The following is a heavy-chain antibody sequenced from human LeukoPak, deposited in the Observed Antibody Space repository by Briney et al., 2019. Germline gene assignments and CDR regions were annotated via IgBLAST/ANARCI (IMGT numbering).Heavy chain of an antibody. Sequence: GRSLRLSCAASGFTFSSYGMHWVRQAPGKGLEWVAVISYDGSNKYYADSVKVRFTISRDNSKNTLYLQMNSLRAEDTAVYYCAKDRDYYDSSSYYYFDYWGQGTLVTVSS. V-gene: IGHV3-30*18. CDR2: ISYDGSNK. D-gene: IGHD3-22*01. CDR3: AKDRDYYDSSSYYYFDY. CDR1: GFTFSSYG. J-gene: IGHJ4*02.